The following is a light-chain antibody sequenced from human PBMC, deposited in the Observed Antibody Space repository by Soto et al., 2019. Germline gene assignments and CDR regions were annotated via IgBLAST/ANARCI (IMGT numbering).Light chain of an antibody. J-gene: IGKJ5*01. CDR2: GAS. V-gene: IGKV3D-15*01. Sequence: EIVMTQSPATLSVSPGERATLSCWASQSVNSSWLAWYQQKPGQAPRLLIYGASSRATGIPARFSGSGSGTDFTLTISSLQSEDFAVYSCQKYNNWTITFGQGTRREIK. CDR3: QKYNNWTIT. CDR1: QSVNSS.